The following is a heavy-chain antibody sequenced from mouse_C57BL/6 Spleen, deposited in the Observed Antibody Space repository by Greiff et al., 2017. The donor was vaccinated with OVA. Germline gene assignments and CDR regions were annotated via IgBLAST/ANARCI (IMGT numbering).Heavy chain of an antibody. CDR1: GYTFTDYY. V-gene: IGHV1-26*01. J-gene: IGHJ2*01. CDR3: ANGVDD. Sequence: EVQLQQSGPELVKPGASVKISCKASGYTFTDYYMNWVKQSHGKSLEWIGDINPNNGGTSYNQKFKGKATLTVDKSSSTAYMELRSLTSEDSAVYYCANGVDDWGQGTTLTVSS. CDR2: INPNNGGT. D-gene: IGHD1-1*01.